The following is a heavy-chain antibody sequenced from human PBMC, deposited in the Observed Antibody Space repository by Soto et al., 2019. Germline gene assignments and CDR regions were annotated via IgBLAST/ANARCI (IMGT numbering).Heavy chain of an antibody. D-gene: IGHD3-3*01. Sequence: GGSLRLSCVASGVTFSSFAMRWVRHAPGKGLEWVSTISGSGGSTYYADSVKGRLTISRDNSKNTLSLHINSLRAEDTAVYYCAKAETYDFWSGLHFDYWGQGTLVTVSS. V-gene: IGHV3-23*01. CDR2: ISGSGGST. CDR3: AKAETYDFWSGLHFDY. CDR1: GVTFSSFA. J-gene: IGHJ4*02.